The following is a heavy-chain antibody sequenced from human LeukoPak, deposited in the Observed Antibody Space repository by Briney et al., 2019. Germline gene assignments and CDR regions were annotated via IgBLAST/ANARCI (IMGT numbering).Heavy chain of an antibody. J-gene: IGHJ4*02. CDR3: AGERGEEYSSGWYKRNYFDN. CDR2: GDYSGGT. Sequence: PSETLSLTCTVSGDSFSSVTDYWAWIRQPPGKGLEWIASGDYSGGTYYNPSLESRVAISADMSKNQFSLKLTSVTGADTAVYYCAGERGEEYSSGWYKRNYFDNWGQGVRVTVSS. V-gene: IGHV4-39*07. D-gene: IGHD6-19*01. CDR1: GDSFSSVTDY.